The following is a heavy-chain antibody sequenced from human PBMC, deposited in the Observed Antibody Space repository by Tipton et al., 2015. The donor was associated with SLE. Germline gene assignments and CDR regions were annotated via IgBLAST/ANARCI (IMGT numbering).Heavy chain of an antibody. J-gene: IGHJ4*02. CDR3: ARHPQGAQVGATYFDY. Sequence: TLSLTCAVYGGSFSGYYWSWIRQPPGKGLEWIGEINHSGSTNYNPSLKSRVTISVDTSKNQFSLKLSSVTAADTAVYYCARHPQGAQVGATYFDYWGQGTLVTVSS. CDR1: GGSFSGYY. V-gene: IGHV4-34*01. D-gene: IGHD1-26*01. CDR2: INHSGST.